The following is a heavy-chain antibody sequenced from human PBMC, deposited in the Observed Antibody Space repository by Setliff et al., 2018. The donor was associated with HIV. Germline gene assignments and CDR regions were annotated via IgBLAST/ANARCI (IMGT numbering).Heavy chain of an antibody. CDR1: GGSFSGYY. Sequence: PSETLSLTCAVYGGSFSGYYWSWIRQPPGKGLEWVGSIYHSGTTYYNPSLKSRVTISVDTSKNQFSLKLSSVTAADTAVYYCAREDYYYYGMDVWGQGTTVTVSS. V-gene: IGHV4-34*01. CDR3: AREDYYYYGMDV. J-gene: IGHJ6*02. CDR2: IYHSGTT.